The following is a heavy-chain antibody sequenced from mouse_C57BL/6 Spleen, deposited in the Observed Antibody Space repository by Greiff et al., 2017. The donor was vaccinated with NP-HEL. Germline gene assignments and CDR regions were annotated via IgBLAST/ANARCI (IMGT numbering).Heavy chain of an antibody. CDR1: GYTFTDYY. CDR3: ARSDYDYDEGWFAY. Sequence: EVQLQQSGPVLVKPGASVKMSCKASGYTFTDYYMNWVKQSHGKSLEWIGVINPYNGGTSYNQKFKGKATLTVDKSSSTAYMELNSLTSEDSAVYYCARSDYDYDEGWFAYWGQGTLVTVSA. J-gene: IGHJ3*01. CDR2: INPYNGGT. D-gene: IGHD2-4*01. V-gene: IGHV1-19*01.